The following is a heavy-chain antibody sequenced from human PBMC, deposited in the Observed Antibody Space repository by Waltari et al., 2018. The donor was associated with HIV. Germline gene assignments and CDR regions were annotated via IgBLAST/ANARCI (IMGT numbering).Heavy chain of an antibody. CDR1: GFAYVSYA. CDR3: AKAYYENTAYYYDF. D-gene: IGHD3-22*01. J-gene: IGHJ4*02. CDR2: VSGSGAKS. V-gene: IGHV3-23*01. Sequence: EVQLLESGGGLVQPGGSRSLSCAASGFAYVSYAITWVRQSPERGLEWVAAVSGSGAKSFYADSVKGRFTISRDNSKNTVFLQMNSLRAADTAIYYCAKAYYENTAYYYDFWGRGTRVTVSS.